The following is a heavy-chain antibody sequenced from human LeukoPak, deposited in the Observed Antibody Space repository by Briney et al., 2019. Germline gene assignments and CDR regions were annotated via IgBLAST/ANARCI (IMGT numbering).Heavy chain of an antibody. CDR1: GFTVSSNY. CDR2: IYSGGTT. D-gene: IGHD1/OR15-1a*01. J-gene: IGHJ6*03. CDR3: ARDGYGNNYMDV. Sequence: GGSLRLSCAASGFTVSSNYMSWVRQAPGKGLEWVSVIYSGGTTYYADSVKGRFTISRDNSKNTLYLQMNSLRAEDTAVHYCARDGYGNNYMDVWGKGTTVTVSS. V-gene: IGHV3-53*01.